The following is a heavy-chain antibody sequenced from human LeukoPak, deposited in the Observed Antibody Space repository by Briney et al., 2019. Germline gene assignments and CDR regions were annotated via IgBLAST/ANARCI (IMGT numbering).Heavy chain of an antibody. V-gene: IGHV1-18*01. CDR3: AAGIWFGELSIDY. D-gene: IGHD3-10*01. CDR2: ISAYNGNT. J-gene: IGHJ4*02. CDR1: GHTSTSYG. Sequence: GASVKVSCKASGHTSTSYGISWVRQAPGQGLEGMGWISAYNGNTNYAQKLQGRVTMTTDTSTSTAYMELRSLRSDDTAVYYCAAGIWFGELSIDYWGQGTLVTVSS.